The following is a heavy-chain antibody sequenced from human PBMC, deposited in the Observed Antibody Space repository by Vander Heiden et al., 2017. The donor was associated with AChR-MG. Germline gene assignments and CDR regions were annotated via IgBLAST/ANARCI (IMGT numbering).Heavy chain of an antibody. Sequence: QVQLVQSGAEVKKPGASVKVSCKASGYTFTGYYMHWLRQAPGQGLGWMGWINPNSGGTNYAQKFQGRVTMTRDTSISTAYMELSRLRSDDTAVYYCARGDIVVVPAAIRGWFDPWGQGTLVTVSS. CDR2: INPNSGGT. V-gene: IGHV1-2*02. CDR1: GYTFTGYY. J-gene: IGHJ5*02. D-gene: IGHD2-2*02. CDR3: ARGDIVVVPAAIRGWFDP.